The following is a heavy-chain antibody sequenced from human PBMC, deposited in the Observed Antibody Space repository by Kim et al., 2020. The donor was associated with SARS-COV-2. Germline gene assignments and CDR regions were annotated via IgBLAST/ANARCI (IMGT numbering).Heavy chain of an antibody. V-gene: IGHV3-15*01. J-gene: IGHJ4*02. CDR1: GIPFSDAW. D-gene: IGHD3-10*02. CDR3: TTVSMC. CDR2: IKSKSDGGTA. Sequence: GGSLRLSCAVSGIPFSDAWFNWVRQSPGKGLEWVGRIKSKSDGGTADLAAPVKGRFAISRDDSENTLYLLMNDVKSDDSAMYYCTTVSMCWGQGTLVTVSS.